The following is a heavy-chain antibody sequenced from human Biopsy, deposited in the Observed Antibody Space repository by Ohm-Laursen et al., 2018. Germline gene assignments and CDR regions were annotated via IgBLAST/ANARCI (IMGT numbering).Heavy chain of an antibody. CDR1: GASVKTSGYF. CDR2: ISYNERT. V-gene: IGHV4-31*03. D-gene: IGHD3-9*01. J-gene: IGHJ2*01. Sequence: TLSLTCCVSGASVKTSGYFWTWIRQRPGTGLEWIGYISYNERTHYNPSLTSRLAISFDTSNNRISLQLRSVSVADTAVYYCVREPKTGTAEAWYFDLWGRGSPVTVPS. CDR3: VREPKTGTAEAWYFDL.